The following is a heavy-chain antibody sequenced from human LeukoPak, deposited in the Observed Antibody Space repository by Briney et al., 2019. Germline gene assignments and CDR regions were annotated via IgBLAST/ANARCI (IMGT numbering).Heavy chain of an antibody. D-gene: IGHD3-22*01. CDR1: GGTFSSYA. V-gene: IGHV1-69*05. CDR2: IIPIFGTA. Sequence: GASVKVSFKASGGTFSSYAISWVRQAPGQGLEWMGGIIPIFGTANYAQKFQGRVTITTDESTSTAYMELSSLRSEDTAVYYCARGGNYYDRNWFDPWGQGTLVTVSS. CDR3: ARGGNYYDRNWFDP. J-gene: IGHJ5*02.